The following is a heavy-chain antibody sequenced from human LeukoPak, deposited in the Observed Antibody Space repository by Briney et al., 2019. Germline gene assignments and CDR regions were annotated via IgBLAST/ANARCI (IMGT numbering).Heavy chain of an antibody. Sequence: PGGSLRLSCAASGFTFSSYGMHWVRQAPGKGLEWVAVIWYDGSNKYYADSVKGRFTISRDNSKNTLYLQMNSLRAEDTAVYYCARERYCSSTSCLDYWGQGTLVTVSS. CDR3: ARERYCSSTSCLDY. J-gene: IGHJ4*02. CDR2: IWYDGSNK. V-gene: IGHV3-33*01. CDR1: GFTFSSYG. D-gene: IGHD2-2*01.